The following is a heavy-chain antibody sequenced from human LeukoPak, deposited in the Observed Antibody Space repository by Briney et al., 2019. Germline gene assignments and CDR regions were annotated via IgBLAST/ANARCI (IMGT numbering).Heavy chain of an antibody. V-gene: IGHV3-11*01. J-gene: IGHJ6*04. Sequence: KPGGSLRLSSAASGFIFSDYYMNWIRQAPGEGLEWVSHINGGGTTKYYADSVRGRFTLSRDNAKNTLYLQMNNLRAEDTAVYYCTRGVFSDVWGTGTTVTVSS. CDR2: INGGGTTK. CDR1: GFIFSDYY. CDR3: TRGVFSDV.